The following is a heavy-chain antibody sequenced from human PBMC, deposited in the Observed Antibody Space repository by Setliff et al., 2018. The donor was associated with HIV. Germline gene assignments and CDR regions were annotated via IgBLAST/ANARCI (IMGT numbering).Heavy chain of an antibody. V-gene: IGHV3-21*01. CDR1: GFIFSSYR. CDR2: ISSSSSNM. CDR3: ARDRHAHYSDQIDY. J-gene: IGHJ4*02. Sequence: PGGSLRLSCAASGFIFSSYRMNWVRQAPGKGLEWVSSISSSSSNMYYADSVTGRFTISRDNATNSLYLQMNSLRAEDTAVYYCARDRHAHYSDQIDYWGQGTLVTVSS. D-gene: IGHD4-17*01.